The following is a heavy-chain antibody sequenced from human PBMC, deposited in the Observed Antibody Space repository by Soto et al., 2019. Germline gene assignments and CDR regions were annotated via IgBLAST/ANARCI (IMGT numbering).Heavy chain of an antibody. Sequence: PGGSLRLSCAASGFTFSSYGMHWVRQAPGKGLEWVAVISYDGSNKYYADSVKGRFTISRDNSKNTLYLQMNSLRAEDTAVYYCAKDGLGYDFWSGYQKENWFDPWGQGTLVTVSS. CDR1: GFTFSSYG. CDR3: AKDGLGYDFWSGYQKENWFDP. CDR2: ISYDGSNK. D-gene: IGHD3-3*01. V-gene: IGHV3-30*18. J-gene: IGHJ5*02.